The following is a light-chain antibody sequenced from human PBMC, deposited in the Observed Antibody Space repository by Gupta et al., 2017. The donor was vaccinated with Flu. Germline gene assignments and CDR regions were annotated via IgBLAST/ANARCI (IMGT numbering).Light chain of an antibody. V-gene: IGKV4-1*01. J-gene: IGKJ2*01. Sequence: LTRSQDSLPLSLAERATINCKSSQSLLYSSSNQNYLAWYQQKPGQPPKLLIYWASTRESGVPDRFSGSGSGTDFTLTISSLQAEDVAVYYCQQYYSTPRTFGQGTKLEIK. CDR1: QSLLYSSSNQNY. CDR3: QQYYSTPRT. CDR2: WAS.